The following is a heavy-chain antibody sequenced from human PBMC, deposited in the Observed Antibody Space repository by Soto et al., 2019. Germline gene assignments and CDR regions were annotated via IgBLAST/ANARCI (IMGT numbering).Heavy chain of an antibody. V-gene: IGHV1-69*08. CDR2: IIPLLDVT. D-gene: IGHD3-10*01. Sequence: QVQLVQSGAEVKKPGSSGKVSCKASGGTFSTYTINWVRQAPGQWLEWMGRIIPLLDVTNNAQRFQGRVTITADKSTSTVYMELTSLTSQDTAVYYCARDSGTVGYDDSWGQGTLVTVSS. CDR3: ARDSGTVGYDDS. J-gene: IGHJ4*02. CDR1: GGTFSTYT.